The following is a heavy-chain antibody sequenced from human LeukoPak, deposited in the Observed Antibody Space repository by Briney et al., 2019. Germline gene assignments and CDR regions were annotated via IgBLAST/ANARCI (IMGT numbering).Heavy chain of an antibody. V-gene: IGHV3-30*10. J-gene: IGHJ4*02. Sequence: GGSLRFSCAASGFSFSTYAMHWVRQAPGMGPEWVAVVSHDGSTKYYTDSVRGRFTISRDNSKNTFFLQLNGLRTGDTAVYYCARAIMGTENLDYWGQGTLVTVSS. CDR1: GFSFSTYA. CDR2: VSHDGSTK. CDR3: ARAIMGTENLDY. D-gene: IGHD5-18*01.